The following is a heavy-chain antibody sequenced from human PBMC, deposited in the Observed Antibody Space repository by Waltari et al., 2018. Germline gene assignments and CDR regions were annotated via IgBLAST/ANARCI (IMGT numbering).Heavy chain of an antibody. CDR3: AKLIAAAGRYWYFDL. CDR1: GYSISSGYY. Sequence: QVQLQESGPGLVKPSETLSLTCAVSGYSISSGYYWGWIRQPPGKGLEWIGSIYHSGSTYYNPSLKSRVTISVDTSKNQFSLKLSSVTAADTAVYYCAKLIAAAGRYWYFDLWGRGTLVTVSS. D-gene: IGHD6-13*01. CDR2: IYHSGST. J-gene: IGHJ2*01. V-gene: IGHV4-38-2*01.